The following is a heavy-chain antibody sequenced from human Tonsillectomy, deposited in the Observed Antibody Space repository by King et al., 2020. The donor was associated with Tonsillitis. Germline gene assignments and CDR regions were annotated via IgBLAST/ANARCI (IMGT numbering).Heavy chain of an antibody. CDR2: IYYSGST. V-gene: IGHV4-39*02. J-gene: IGHJ5*02. CDR3: AIDFSSRLYNWFDP. D-gene: IGHD6-13*01. CDR1: GDSISSSDYY. Sequence: QLQESGPGLVKPSETLSLTCTVSGDSISSSDYYWGWIRQPPGKGLEWIGSIYYSGSTYYNPSLKSRVTISVDTSKNQLSLKLSSVTAADTAVYYCAIDFSSRLYNWFDPWGLGPLVPVSS.